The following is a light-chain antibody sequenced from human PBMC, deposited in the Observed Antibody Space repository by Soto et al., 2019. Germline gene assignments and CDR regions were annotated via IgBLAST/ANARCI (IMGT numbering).Light chain of an antibody. CDR1: QSVSSN. Sequence: ETVMTQSPATLSVSPGERATLSCRASQSVSSNLAWYQQKPGQAPRLLIYGASTRATGIPVRFSGSGSGTEFTLTISSLQSEDFAVYYCQQYKNWPGTFGQGTKVEIK. V-gene: IGKV3-15*01. CDR3: QQYKNWPGT. CDR2: GAS. J-gene: IGKJ1*01.